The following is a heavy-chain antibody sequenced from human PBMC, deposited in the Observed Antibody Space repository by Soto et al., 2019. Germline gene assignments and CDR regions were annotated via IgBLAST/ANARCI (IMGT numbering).Heavy chain of an antibody. CDR1: GFTFSNAW. CDR3: TTDLYQTYYYDSSGSDY. CDR2: IKSKNDGGTT. Sequence: GGSLRLSCAASGFTFSNAWMNWVRQAPGKGLEWVGRIKSKNDGGTTDYNAPVKDRFTISRDDSKITLYLQMNSLKTVDTAVYYCTTDLYQTYYYDSSGSDYWGQGT. D-gene: IGHD3-22*01. J-gene: IGHJ4*02. V-gene: IGHV3-15*07.